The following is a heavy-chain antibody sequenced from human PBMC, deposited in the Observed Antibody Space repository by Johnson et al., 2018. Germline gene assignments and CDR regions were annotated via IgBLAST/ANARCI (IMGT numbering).Heavy chain of an antibody. CDR2: ISWNSGSI. D-gene: IGHD6-13*01. V-gene: IGHV3-9*01. CDR1: GFTFDDYA. CDR3: AKDILAAAGSNAFDI. Sequence: VQLVQSGGGLVQPGRSLRLFCAASGFTFDDYAMHWVRQAPGKGLERVSGISWNSGSIGYADSVKGRFTISRDNAKNSLYLQMNSLRAEDTALYYRAKDILAAAGSNAFDIWGQGTMVTVSS. J-gene: IGHJ3*02.